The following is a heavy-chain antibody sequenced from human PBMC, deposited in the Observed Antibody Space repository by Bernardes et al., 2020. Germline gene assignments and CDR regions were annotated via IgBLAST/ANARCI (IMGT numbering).Heavy chain of an antibody. Sequence: SETLSLTCAVSGGSISTTDYYWGWFLQPPGKGLEWIGNIYYSGGTSYSPSLKSRVTISVDKSKNQFSLKLRSVTAADTAVYYCARIDFFDFDSSGYADYWGQGTRVTVSS. D-gene: IGHD3-22*01. J-gene: IGHJ4*02. CDR1: GGSISTTDYY. CDR2: IYYSGGT. CDR3: ARIDFFDFDSSGYADY. V-gene: IGHV4-39*01.